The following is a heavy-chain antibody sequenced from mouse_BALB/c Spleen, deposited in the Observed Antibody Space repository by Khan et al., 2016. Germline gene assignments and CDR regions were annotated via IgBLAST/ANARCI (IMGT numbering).Heavy chain of an antibody. J-gene: IGHJ3*01. CDR3: ARSDGYDVGYAY. D-gene: IGHD2-2*01. V-gene: IGHV1-54*01. CDR2: INPGSGGT. CDR1: GYAFTNYL. Sequence: QVQLKQSGAELVRPGTSVKVSCKASGYAFTNYLIEWVKQRPGQGLEWIGVINPGSGGTNYNEKFKGKATLTADKSSSTAYMQLSSLTSDDSAVFFCARSDGYDVGYAYWGQGTLVTVSA.